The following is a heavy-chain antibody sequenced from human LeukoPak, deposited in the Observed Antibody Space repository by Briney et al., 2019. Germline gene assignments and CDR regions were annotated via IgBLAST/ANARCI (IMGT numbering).Heavy chain of an antibody. J-gene: IGHJ4*02. CDR2: IRYDGGNK. D-gene: IGHD5-18*01. CDR3: AKSRYGYSYGYYDY. V-gene: IGHV3-30*02. Sequence: PGGSLRLSCAASGFAFSSYGMHWVRQAPGKGLEWVAFIRYDGGNKYYADSVKGRFTISRDNSKNTLYLQMNSLRAEDTAVYYCAKSRYGYSYGYYDYWGQGTLVTVSS. CDR1: GFAFSSYG.